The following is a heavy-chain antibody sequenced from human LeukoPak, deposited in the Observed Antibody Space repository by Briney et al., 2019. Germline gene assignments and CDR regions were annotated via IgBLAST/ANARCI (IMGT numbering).Heavy chain of an antibody. CDR2: ISSSSSYI. D-gene: IGHD3-10*01. CDR1: GFTFSSYS. CDR3: ARRMGYYYGSGSFDY. Sequence: GGSLRLSCAASGFTFSSYSMNWVRQAPGKGLEWVSSISSSSSYIYYADSVKGRFTISRDNAKNSLYLQMNSLRAEDTAVYYCARRMGYYYGSGSFDYWGQGTLVTVSS. J-gene: IGHJ4*02. V-gene: IGHV3-21*01.